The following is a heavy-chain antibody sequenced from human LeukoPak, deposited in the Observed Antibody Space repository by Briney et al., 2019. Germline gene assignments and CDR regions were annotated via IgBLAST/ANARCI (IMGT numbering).Heavy chain of an antibody. CDR1: GGSISSSSHY. D-gene: IGHD5-18*01. CDR2: IYYSGST. V-gene: IGHV4-39*01. CDR3: ARHTAMVTGDY. J-gene: IGHJ4*02. Sequence: PSETLSLTCSVSGGSISSSSHYWGWIRQPPGKGLEWIGSIYYSGSTYYNPSLKSRVTISVDTSKNQFSLKLSSVTAADTAVYYCARHTAMVTGDYWGQGTLVTVSS.